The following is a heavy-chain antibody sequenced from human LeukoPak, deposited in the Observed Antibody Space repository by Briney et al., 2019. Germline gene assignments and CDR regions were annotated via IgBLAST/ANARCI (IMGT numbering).Heavy chain of an antibody. CDR2: IKSKTAGGTI. D-gene: IGHD6-19*01. CDR1: GFTFSNAW. Sequence: GGSLRLSSAASGFTFSNAWMTWVRQAPGKGLEWVGRIKSKTAGGTIDYAAPVKGRFTISRDDSKNTLYLQMSSLKTEDTAVYFCTADSSGWFEPNDYWGQGTLVTVSS. CDR3: TADSSGWFEPNDY. J-gene: IGHJ4*02. V-gene: IGHV3-15*01.